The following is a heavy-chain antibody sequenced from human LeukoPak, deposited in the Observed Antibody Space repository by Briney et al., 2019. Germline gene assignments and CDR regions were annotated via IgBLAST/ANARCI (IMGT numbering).Heavy chain of an antibody. CDR1: GVSFSSYA. CDR3: VKDPVPPAAAN. Sequence: PGRSLRLACSADGVSFSSYAMHWVRQAPGKGLEYVSGISSNGDSTYYADSVKGRFTISRDNSKNTLYLQMSSLRAEDTAVYYCVKDPVPPAAANWGEGTLVTVSS. V-gene: IGHV3-64D*06. J-gene: IGHJ4*02. CDR2: ISSNGDST. D-gene: IGHD2-2*01.